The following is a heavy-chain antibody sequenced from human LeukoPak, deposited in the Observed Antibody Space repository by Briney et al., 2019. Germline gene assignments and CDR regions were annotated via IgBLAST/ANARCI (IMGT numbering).Heavy chain of an antibody. CDR2: IFYTGTT. Sequence: KPTETLSLTCTVSGGSVSGYYWSWIRQSPGMGLEWIGYIFYTGTTLYSPSLRGRVTMSVDTSENQFSLKLSSVTAADTAMYYCARHDVVPVIRRGFDFWGQGTLVTVSS. J-gene: IGHJ4*02. D-gene: IGHD2-21*02. V-gene: IGHV4-59*08. CDR1: GGSVSGYY. CDR3: ARHDVVPVIRRGFDF.